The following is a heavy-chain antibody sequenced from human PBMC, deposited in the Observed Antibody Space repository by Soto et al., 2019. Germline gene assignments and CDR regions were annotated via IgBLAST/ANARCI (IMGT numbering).Heavy chain of an antibody. CDR3: ARGCSGGSCYSIWFDY. V-gene: IGHV3-7*03. CDR1: GFTFSNYW. Sequence: GGSLRLSCAASGFTFSNYWMTWVRQAPGKGLEWVANIKQDGSEKYYVDSVKGRFTISRDNAKNSLYLQMNSLRAEDTAVYYCARGCSGGSCYSIWFDYWGQGTQVTVSA. D-gene: IGHD2-15*01. J-gene: IGHJ4*02. CDR2: IKQDGSEK.